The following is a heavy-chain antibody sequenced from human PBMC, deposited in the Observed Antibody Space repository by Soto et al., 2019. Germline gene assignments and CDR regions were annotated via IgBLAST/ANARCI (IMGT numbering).Heavy chain of an antibody. D-gene: IGHD1-26*01. J-gene: IGHJ3*02. CDR3: ARDRGADSNDAFDI. CDR2: IYHSGST. Sequence: QVQLQESGPGLVKPSGTLSLTCAVSSGSISSSNWWSWVRQPPGKGLEWIGEIYHSGSTNYNPSLTSRVTISVDKSKYQFSLKLSSVTAADTAVYYCARDRGADSNDAFDIWGQGTMVTVSS. V-gene: IGHV4-4*02. CDR1: SGSISSSNW.